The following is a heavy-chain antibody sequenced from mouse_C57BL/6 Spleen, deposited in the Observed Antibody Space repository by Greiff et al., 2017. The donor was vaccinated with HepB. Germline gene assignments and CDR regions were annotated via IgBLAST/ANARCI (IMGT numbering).Heavy chain of an antibody. CDR1: GYTFTSYW. D-gene: IGHD1-1*02. CDR2: IDPSDSYT. Sequence: QVQLQQPGAELVMPGASVKLSCKASGYTFTSYWMHWVKQRPGQGLEWIGEIDPSDSYTNYNQKFKGKSTLTVDKSSSTAYMQLSSLTSEDSAVYCCARSEDYAVYFDYWGQGTTLTVSS. V-gene: IGHV1-69*01. J-gene: IGHJ2*01. CDR3: ARSEDYAVYFDY.